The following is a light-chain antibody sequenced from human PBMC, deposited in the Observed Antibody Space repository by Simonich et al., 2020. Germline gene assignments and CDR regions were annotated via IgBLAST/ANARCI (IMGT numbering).Light chain of an antibody. V-gene: IGLV9-49*01. CDR3: GAAHGSGSNFVWV. CDR2: VGTGGSVG. Sequence: QPVLTQPPSASASLGASVTLTCTLSSGYSNYKVDWYQQRPGKGPRFVMRVGTGGSVGSKGDGSPDRSSGMGSGLNRYLTIKNIQEEDESDYNGGAAHGSGSNFVWVFGGGTKLTVL. J-gene: IGLJ3*02. CDR1: SGYSNYK.